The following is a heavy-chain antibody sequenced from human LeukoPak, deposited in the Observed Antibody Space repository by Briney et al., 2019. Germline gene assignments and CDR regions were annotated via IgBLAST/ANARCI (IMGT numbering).Heavy chain of an antibody. CDR3: ARDRVPAAAEFDY. D-gene: IGHD2-2*01. J-gene: IGHJ4*02. CDR2: ISSSSSYK. V-gene: IGHV3-21*01. CDR1: GFTFSSYS. Sequence: PGGSLRLSCAASGFTFSSYSINWVRQAPGKGLEWVSSISSSSSYKYYADSVKGRFTISRDNAKNSLYLQMNSLRAEDTAVYYCARDRVPAAAEFDYWGQGTLVTVSS.